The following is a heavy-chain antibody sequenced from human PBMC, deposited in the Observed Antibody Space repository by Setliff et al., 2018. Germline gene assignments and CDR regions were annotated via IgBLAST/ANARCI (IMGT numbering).Heavy chain of an antibody. CDR3: ARFYYYDSSEIYNWYDP. CDR2: IYYSGNSNYDT. CDR1: GGSINSYY. Sequence: SETLSLTCIVSGGSINSYYWNWIRQPPGKGLEWIGYIYYSGNSNYDTNYNPSLKSRVTISVDTSKNQVSLKLSSVTAADTAVYYCARFYYYDSSEIYNWYDPWGQGTLVTVSS. V-gene: IGHV4-59*01. J-gene: IGHJ5*02. D-gene: IGHD3-22*01.